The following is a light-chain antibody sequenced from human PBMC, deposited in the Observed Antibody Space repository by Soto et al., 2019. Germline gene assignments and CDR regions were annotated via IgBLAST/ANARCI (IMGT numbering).Light chain of an antibody. V-gene: IGKV1-39*01. J-gene: IGKJ1*01. CDR2: TSS. CDR3: QQSYSAPPT. CDR1: QSISKY. Sequence: DIQMTQSPSSLSASVGDRVTITCRASQSISKYLNWYQQKPGRAPKLLIYTSSILQSGVPSSFSGSESGTDCILTISSLQPEDFAIYYCQQSYSAPPTFGQGTKVEIK.